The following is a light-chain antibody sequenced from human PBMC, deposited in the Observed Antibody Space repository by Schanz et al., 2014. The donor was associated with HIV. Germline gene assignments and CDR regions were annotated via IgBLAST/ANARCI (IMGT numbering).Light chain of an antibody. Sequence: EIVLTQSPAILSLSPGERATLSCRASQSVSSYLAWYQQKPGQAPRLLIYGASTRATGIPDRFSGSGSGTESTLTISSLQSEDFAVYYCQQFGSSPPYTFGQGTKLEIK. J-gene: IGKJ2*01. CDR2: GAS. V-gene: IGKV3D-15*01. CDR3: QQFGSSPPYT. CDR1: QSVSSY.